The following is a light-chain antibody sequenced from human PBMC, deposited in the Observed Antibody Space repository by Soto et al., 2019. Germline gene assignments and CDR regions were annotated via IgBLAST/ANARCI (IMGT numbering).Light chain of an antibody. CDR2: EVS. Sequence: LTQPPSASGSPGQSVTISCTGTSSDIGAYNYVSWYQQYPGKAPKLMIFEVSKRPSGVPDRFSGSKSGNTASLTVSGLQAEDEADYYCCSYAGSNNLIFGTGTKVTVL. CDR1: SSDIGAYNY. CDR3: CSYAGSNNLI. J-gene: IGLJ1*01. V-gene: IGLV2-8*01.